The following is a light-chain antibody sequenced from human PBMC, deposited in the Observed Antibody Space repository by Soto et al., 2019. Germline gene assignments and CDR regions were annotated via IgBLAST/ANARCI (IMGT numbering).Light chain of an antibody. J-gene: IGKJ5*01. CDR3: QQSSSSPIT. CDR2: ATY. CDR1: QTIYTH. V-gene: IGKV1-39*01. Sequence: DIQMTQSPSSLSASVGDRVIITCRASQTIYTHLNWYQQKPGKAPKLLISATYFLQSGVPSRFSGSGSGTDFTLTINSLEPEDFATYYCQQSSSSPITFCQGTRLESK.